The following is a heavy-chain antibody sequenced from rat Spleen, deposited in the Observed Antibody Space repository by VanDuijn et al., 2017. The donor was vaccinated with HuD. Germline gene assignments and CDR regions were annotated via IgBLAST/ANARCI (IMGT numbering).Heavy chain of an antibody. Sequence: EVQLVESGGGLVQPGRSLKLSCAASGFTFSSSPMAWVRQAPTKGLEWVATVSSGGGGTYYPDSVKGRFTISRDNAKSTLYLQMDSLRSEDTASYYCARHHYDGYYHGPVLGVMDAWGQGASVTVSS. CDR1: GFTFSSSP. V-gene: IGHV5-25*01. CDR2: VSSGGGGT. CDR3: ARHHYDGYYHGPVLGVMDA. J-gene: IGHJ4*01. D-gene: IGHD1-12*03.